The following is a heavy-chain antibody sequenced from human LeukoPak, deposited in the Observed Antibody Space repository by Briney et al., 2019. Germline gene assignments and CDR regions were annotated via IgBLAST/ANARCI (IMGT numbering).Heavy chain of an antibody. Sequence: ASVKVSCKASGYTFTTPYINWVRQAPGQGLEWMGWVSAYNGKTSYAKRFQGRVTMTTDSSTSTAYMDLASLRSDDTAVYYCARGGTFYPSIDYWGQGTLVTVSS. V-gene: IGHV1-18*01. J-gene: IGHJ4*02. CDR1: GYTFTTPY. CDR3: ARGGTFYPSIDY. CDR2: VSAYNGKT. D-gene: IGHD1-26*01.